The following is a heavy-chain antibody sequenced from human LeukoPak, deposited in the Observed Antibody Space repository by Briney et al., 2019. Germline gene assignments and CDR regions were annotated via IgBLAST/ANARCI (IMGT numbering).Heavy chain of an antibody. CDR1: GFAFNKYG. J-gene: IGHJ4*02. CDR3: ARDPSNTVGRNIYFDY. D-gene: IGHD1-14*01. V-gene: IGHV1-18*01. CDR2: ISAYDGRT. Sequence: ASVKVSCKASGFAFNKYGFSWVLQAPGQGPEWLGWISAYDGRTNYAQNLQGRLTLTTDTSTTTAYMELRSLTSDDTAVYYCARDPSNTVGRNIYFDYWGQGTLVTVSS.